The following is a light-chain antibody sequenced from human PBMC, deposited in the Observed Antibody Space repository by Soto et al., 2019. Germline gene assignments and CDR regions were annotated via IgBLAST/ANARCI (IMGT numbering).Light chain of an antibody. CDR3: QQYNNWPFT. CDR2: AAS. V-gene: IGKV3-15*01. CDR1: QSISNN. J-gene: IGKJ2*01. Sequence: EIMMTQSPATLSVSPGERATHSCWSSQSISNNLAWYQHKRGQPPRLLFYAASTRTTGVPARFSGSGSGTGFTLTISNLQSEDFAIYYCQQYNNWPFTVGQGTKVDIK.